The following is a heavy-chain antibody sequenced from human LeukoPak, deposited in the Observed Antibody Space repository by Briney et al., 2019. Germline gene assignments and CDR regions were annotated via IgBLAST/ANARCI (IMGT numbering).Heavy chain of an antibody. CDR2: ISAYNGNT. J-gene: IGHJ6*02. D-gene: IGHD1-7*01. CDR1: GYTFTSYG. Sequence: ASVKVSCKASGYTFTSYGISWVRQAPGQGLEWMGWISAYNGNTNYAQKLQGRVTMTTDTSTSTAYMELRSLRSDDTAVYYCAKAPLELLYYYYGMDVWGQGTTVTVSS. CDR3: AKAPLELLYYYYGMDV. V-gene: IGHV1-18*01.